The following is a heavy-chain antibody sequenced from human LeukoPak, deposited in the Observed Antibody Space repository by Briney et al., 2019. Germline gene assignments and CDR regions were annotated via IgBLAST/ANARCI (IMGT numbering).Heavy chain of an antibody. CDR3: ARDRDDDSSGSIDDAFDI. Sequence: GGSLRLSCAASGFTFSSYSMNWVRQAPGRGLEWVSSISSSSRSIYNADSVKGRFTISRDNAKRSLYLQMNSLRAEDTAVYYCARDRDDDSSGSIDDAFDIWGQGTMVTVSS. CDR2: ISSSSRSI. J-gene: IGHJ3*02. CDR1: GFTFSSYS. V-gene: IGHV3-21*01. D-gene: IGHD3-22*01.